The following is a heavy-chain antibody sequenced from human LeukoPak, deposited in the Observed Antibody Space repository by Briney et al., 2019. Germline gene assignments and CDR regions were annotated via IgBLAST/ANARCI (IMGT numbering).Heavy chain of an antibody. CDR3: TKDLSSQWFTDIRHYGMNV. V-gene: IGHV3-9*01. CDR2: ISWHSRSI. J-gene: IGHJ6*02. Sequence: GGSLRLSCAASGFTFDDYSMHWVRQAPGKGLEWVAGISWHSRSIGYTDSVKGRFTISRDNAKNSVSLQMNSLRTEDTALYYCTKDLSSQWFTDIRHYGMNVWGQGTTVAVSS. D-gene: IGHD3-22*01. CDR1: GFTFDDYS.